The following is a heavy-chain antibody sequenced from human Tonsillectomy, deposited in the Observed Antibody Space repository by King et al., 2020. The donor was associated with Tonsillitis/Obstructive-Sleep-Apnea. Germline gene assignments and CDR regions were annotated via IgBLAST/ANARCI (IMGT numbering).Heavy chain of an antibody. J-gene: IGHJ6*03. CDR1: GFTVSSNY. V-gene: IGHV3-53*01. CDR2: IYSGGST. Sequence: VQLVESGGGLIQPGGSLRLSCAASGFTVSSNYMSWVRQAPGKGLEWVSVIYSGGSTYYADSVKGRFTISRDNSKNTLYLQMNSLRAEDTAVYYCARDQDLGSGSYFHYYYYMDVWGKGTTVTVSS. D-gene: IGHD3-10*01. CDR3: ARDQDLGSGSYFHYYYYMDV.